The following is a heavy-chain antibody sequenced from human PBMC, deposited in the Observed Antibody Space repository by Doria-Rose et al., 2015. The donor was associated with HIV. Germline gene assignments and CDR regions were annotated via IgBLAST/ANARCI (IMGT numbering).Heavy chain of an antibody. Sequence: QVTLKESGPVLVKPTETLTLTCTVSGVSLSSPGMGVSWIRQPPGKALEWLANIFSDDERSYKTYLKSRLTISRGTSKSQVVLTMTDMDPVDTATYYCARIKSSGWYHKYYFDFWGQGTLVTVSA. J-gene: IGHJ4*02. D-gene: IGHD6-13*01. CDR1: GVSLSSPGMG. V-gene: IGHV2-26*01. CDR3: ARIKSSGWYHKYYFDF. CDR2: IFSDDER.